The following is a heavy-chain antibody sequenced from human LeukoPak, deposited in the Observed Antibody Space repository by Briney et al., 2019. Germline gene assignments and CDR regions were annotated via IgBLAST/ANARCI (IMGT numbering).Heavy chain of an antibody. CDR2: ISGSGGST. V-gene: IGHV3-23*01. CDR3: AKMSIVGAILYYFDY. CDR1: GFTFSSYA. Sequence: GGSLRLSCAASGFTFSSYAMSWVRQAPGRGLEWVSAISGSGGSTYYADSVKGRFTISRDNSKNTLYLQMNSLRAEDTAVYYCAKMSIVGAILYYFDYWGQGTLVTVSS. D-gene: IGHD1-26*01. J-gene: IGHJ4*02.